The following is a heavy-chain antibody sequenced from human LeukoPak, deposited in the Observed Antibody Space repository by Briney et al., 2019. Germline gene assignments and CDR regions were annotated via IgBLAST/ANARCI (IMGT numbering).Heavy chain of an antibody. V-gene: IGHV1-2*02. CDR2: INPNSGGT. CDR3: ASLFNGDGYKDFDY. CDR1: GYTFTGYY. Sequence: ASVKVSCKASGYTFTGYYMHWVRQAPGQGLEWMGWINPNSGGTNYAQKFQGRVTMTRDTSISTADMELSRLRSDDRAVYYCASLFNGDGYKDFDYWGQGTLVSVSS. J-gene: IGHJ4*02. D-gene: IGHD5-24*01.